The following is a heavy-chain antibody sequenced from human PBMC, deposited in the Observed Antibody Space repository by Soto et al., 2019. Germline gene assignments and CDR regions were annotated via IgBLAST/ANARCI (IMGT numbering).Heavy chain of an antibody. CDR1: GFTFSNYD. D-gene: IGHD2-21*01. CDR2: VSSSGSST. Sequence: EVQLLESGGDLVQPGESLRLSCAASGFTFSNYDMSWVRQAPGKGLEWVSSVSSSGSSTYYADSVKGRFTISRDYSKNTLYLQMSSLGAADTAVYHCARRDCGSGRNCEFGAPAFAYWGQGNLVTVTS. J-gene: IGHJ4*02. CDR3: ARRDCGSGRNCEFGAPAFAY. V-gene: IGHV3-23*01.